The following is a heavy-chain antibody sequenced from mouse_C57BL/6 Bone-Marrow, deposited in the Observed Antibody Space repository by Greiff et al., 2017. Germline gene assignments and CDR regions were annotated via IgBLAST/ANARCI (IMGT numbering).Heavy chain of an antibody. CDR1: GYTFTSYW. J-gene: IGHJ2*01. Sequence: QVQLQQPGAELVKPGASVKLSCKASGYTFTSYWMHWVKQRPGQGLEWIGMIHPNSGSTNYNEKFKSKATLTVDKSSSTAYMQLSSLTSEDSAVYDCAKNYYGYDDYDYGRQGTTLAVSA. D-gene: IGHD2-2*01. V-gene: IGHV1-64*01. CDR3: AKNYYGYDDYDY. CDR2: IHPNSGST.